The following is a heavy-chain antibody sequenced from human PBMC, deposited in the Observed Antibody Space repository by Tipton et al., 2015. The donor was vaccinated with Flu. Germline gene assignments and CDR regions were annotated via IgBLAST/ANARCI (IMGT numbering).Heavy chain of an antibody. D-gene: IGHD3-22*01. CDR1: GFTFSSYA. J-gene: IGHJ3*02. CDR3: ASSGYSVIGGLDI. CDR2: ISYDGSNK. V-gene: IGHV3-30*04. Sequence: AVSGFTFSSYAMHWVRQAPGKGLEWVAVISYDGSNKYYADSVKGRFTISRDNSKNTLYLQMNSLRAEDTAVYYCASSGYSVIGGLDIWGQGTMVTVSS.